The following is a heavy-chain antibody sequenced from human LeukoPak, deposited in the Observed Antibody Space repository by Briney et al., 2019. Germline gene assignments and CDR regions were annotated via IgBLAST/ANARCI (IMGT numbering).Heavy chain of an antibody. D-gene: IGHD5-24*01. CDR2: IYYSGSS. CDR3: ARGEMATTYYFDY. Sequence: PSETLSLTCTVSGDSISRGGFHWSWIRHPPGKGLEWIGYIYYSGSSYYNPSLESRVTISVDTSKNQFSLKLTSVTAADTAVYYCARGEMATTYYFDYWGQGTLVTVSS. CDR1: GDSISRGGFH. V-gene: IGHV4-31*03. J-gene: IGHJ4*02.